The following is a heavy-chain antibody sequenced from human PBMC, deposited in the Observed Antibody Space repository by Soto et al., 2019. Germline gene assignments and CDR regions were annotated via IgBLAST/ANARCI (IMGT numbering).Heavy chain of an antibody. CDR2: IVSDGTIT. CDR3: ARDLRTN. J-gene: IGHJ4*02. Sequence: EVQVVESGGTLVKPGGSLRLACEGTGYIFSAYGMNWVRQAPGKGLEWVSNIVSDGTITTYAESVRGRFTVSRDNAKNSVYLQMNNLRHEDTAVYYCARDLRTNWGQGTLVSVSS. CDR1: GYIFSAYG. V-gene: IGHV3-48*02.